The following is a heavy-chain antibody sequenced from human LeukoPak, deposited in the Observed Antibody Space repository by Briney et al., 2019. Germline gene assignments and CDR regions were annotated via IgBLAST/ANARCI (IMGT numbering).Heavy chain of an antibody. CDR3: ARGWFGFWHNSYADDNAFDV. V-gene: IGHV4-34*01. CDR2: INQSGRT. D-gene: IGHD3-10*01. CDR1: GVSFSGYY. Sequence: SETLSLTCAVSGVSFSGYYWSWVRQVPGKGLEWLGEINQSGRTNYNPSLMSRVTISFGTSTNQISLKLNFVTATDTAIYYCARGWFGFWHNSYADDNAFDVWGQGTMVTVSS. J-gene: IGHJ3*01.